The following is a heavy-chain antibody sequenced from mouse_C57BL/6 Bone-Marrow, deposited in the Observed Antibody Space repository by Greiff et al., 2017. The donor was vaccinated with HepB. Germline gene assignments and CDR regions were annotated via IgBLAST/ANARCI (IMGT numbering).Heavy chain of an antibody. D-gene: IGHD2-3*01. CDR2: INPSSGYT. J-gene: IGHJ3*01. CDR3: ARSWLLRFFPFPY. V-gene: IGHV1-7*01. CDR1: GYTFTSYW. Sequence: VQLQQSGAELAKPGASVKLSCKASGYTFTSYWMHWVKQRPGQGLEWIGYINPSSGYTKYNQKFKDKATLTADKSSSTAYMQLSSLTYEDSAVYYCARSWLLRFFPFPYWGQGTLVTVSA.